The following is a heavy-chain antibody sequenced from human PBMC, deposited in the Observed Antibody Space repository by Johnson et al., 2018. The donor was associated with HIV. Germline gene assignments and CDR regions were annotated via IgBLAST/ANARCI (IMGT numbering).Heavy chain of an antibody. V-gene: IGHV3-30*04. CDR2: MWYDGNNK. CDR3: ARGWVGSTVTTSAGALDI. Sequence: QVQLVESGGGVVQPERSLRLSCAASGFAFSGYALHWVRQAPGKGLEWVAVMWYDGNNKYYADSVKGRFTISRDNSKSTLYLQMNSLRAEETAVYFCARGWVGSTVTTSAGALDIWGQGTMVTVSS. D-gene: IGHD4-17*01. J-gene: IGHJ3*02. CDR1: GFAFSGYA.